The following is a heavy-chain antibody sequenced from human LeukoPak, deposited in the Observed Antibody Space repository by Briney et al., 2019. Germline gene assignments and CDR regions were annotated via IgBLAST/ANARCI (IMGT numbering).Heavy chain of an antibody. Sequence: PGGSLRLSCAASGFTLGTHCMTWVRQAPGKGLEWVSSISSSSNYIHCADSVKGRFTISRDNAENSLYLQMNGLRAEDTAMYYCVRSQGGYYYDSSGYYQGPLDYWGQGTLVTVSS. CDR2: ISSSSNYI. D-gene: IGHD3-22*01. CDR3: VRSQGGYYYDSSGYYQGPLDY. V-gene: IGHV3-21*01. CDR1: GFTLGTHC. J-gene: IGHJ4*02.